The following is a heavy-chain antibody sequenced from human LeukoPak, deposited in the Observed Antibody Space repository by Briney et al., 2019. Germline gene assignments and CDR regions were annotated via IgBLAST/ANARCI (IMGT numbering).Heavy chain of an antibody. CDR3: ARDQYDTWSRRGNFDS. J-gene: IGHJ4*02. Sequence: PGGSLRLSCVASGFTFGKYWMSWVRQAPGKGLEWVANIKLDGSEKNYVDSVKGRFTISRDNTKNSLYPQMNSLRAEDTAVFYCARDQYDTWSRRGNFDSWGQGTLVIVSS. V-gene: IGHV3-7*03. CDR1: GFTFGKYW. D-gene: IGHD3-3*01. CDR2: IKLDGSEK.